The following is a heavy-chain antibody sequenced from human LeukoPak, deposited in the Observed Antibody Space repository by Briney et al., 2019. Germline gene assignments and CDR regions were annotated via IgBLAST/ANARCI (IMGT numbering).Heavy chain of an antibody. V-gene: IGHV3-74*01. CDR3: AREILAPGKTHDY. Sequence: GGSLRLSCAASGLTFSNYWMHWVRQVPGKGLVWVSRINDDGSATFYADSVKGRFTISRDNAKNTLFLQMSGLRAEDTAVYFCAREILAPGKTHDYWGQGTLVTVSS. CDR1: GLTFSNYW. J-gene: IGHJ4*02. CDR2: INDDGSAT.